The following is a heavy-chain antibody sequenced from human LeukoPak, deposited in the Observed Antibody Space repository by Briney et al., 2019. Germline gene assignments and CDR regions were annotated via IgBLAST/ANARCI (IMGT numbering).Heavy chain of an antibody. V-gene: IGHV4-34*01. CDR2: INHSGST. D-gene: IGHD5-24*01. CDR1: GGSFSGYY. Sequence: PSETLSLTCAVYGGSFSGYYWSWIRQPPGKGLEWIGEINHSGSTNYNPSLKSRVTISVDTSKNQFSLKLSSVTAADTAVYYCARGPRWLQGLGGPFDYWGQGTLVTVSS. J-gene: IGHJ4*02. CDR3: ARGPRWLQGLGGPFDY.